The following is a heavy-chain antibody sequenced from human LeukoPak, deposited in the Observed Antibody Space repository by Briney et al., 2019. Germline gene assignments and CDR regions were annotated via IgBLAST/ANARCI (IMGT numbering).Heavy chain of an antibody. D-gene: IGHD5-12*01. CDR3: AREPYSGYGFAIDY. V-gene: IGHV3-48*03. CDR1: GFTFSSYE. Sequence: TGGSLRLSCAASGFTFSSYEMNWVRQAPGKGLEWVSYISSSGSTIYYADSVKGRFTISRDNAKNSLYLRMNSLRAEDTAVYYCAREPYSGYGFAIDYWGQGTLVTVSS. CDR2: ISSSGSTI. J-gene: IGHJ4*02.